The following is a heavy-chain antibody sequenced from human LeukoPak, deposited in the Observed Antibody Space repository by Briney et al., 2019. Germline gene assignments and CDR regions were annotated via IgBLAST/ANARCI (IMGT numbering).Heavy chain of an antibody. D-gene: IGHD3-22*01. CDR3: AKDLTYYYDSSGYNYGLDY. Sequence: PGGSLRLSCAASGFTFSSNGMHWVRQAPGKGLEWVAVISYDGSNKYYTDSVKGRFTISRDNSKNTLYLQMNSLRAEDTAVYYCAKDLTYYYDSSGYNYGLDYWGQGTLVTVSS. V-gene: IGHV3-30*18. CDR1: GFTFSSNG. J-gene: IGHJ4*02. CDR2: ISYDGSNK.